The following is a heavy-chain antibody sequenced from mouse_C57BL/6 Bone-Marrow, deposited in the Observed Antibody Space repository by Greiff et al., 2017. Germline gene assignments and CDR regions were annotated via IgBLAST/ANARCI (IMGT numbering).Heavy chain of an antibody. CDR2: ISSGGDYI. J-gene: IGHJ2*01. Sequence: EVKLMESGEGLVKPGGSLKLSCAASGFTFSSYAMSWVRQTPEKRLEWVAYISSGGDYIYYADTVKGRFTISRDNARNTLYLQMSSLKSEDTAMYYCTRDLGKYYFDYRGQGTTLTVSS. V-gene: IGHV5-9-1*02. CDR3: TRDLGKYYFDY. CDR1: GFTFSSYA. D-gene: IGHD4-1*01.